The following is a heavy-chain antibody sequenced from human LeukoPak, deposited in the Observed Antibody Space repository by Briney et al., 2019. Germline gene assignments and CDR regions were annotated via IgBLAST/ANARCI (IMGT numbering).Heavy chain of an antibody. CDR3: ARFKMATKTPAGFDY. CDR1: GFTFSSYS. CDR2: ISSSSSYI. Sequence: GGSLRLSCAASGFTFSSYSMNWVRQAPGKGLEWVSSISSSSSYIYYADSVKGRFTISRDNAKNSLYLQMNSLRAEDTAVYYCARFKMATKTPAGFDYWGQGTLVTVSS. J-gene: IGHJ4*02. D-gene: IGHD5-24*01. V-gene: IGHV3-21*01.